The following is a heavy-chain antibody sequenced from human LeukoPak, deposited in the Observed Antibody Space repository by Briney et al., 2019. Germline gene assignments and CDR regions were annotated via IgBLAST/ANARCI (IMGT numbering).Heavy chain of an antibody. CDR1: GFTFSSYS. Sequence: GGSLRLSCAASGFTFSSYSMNWVRQAPGKGLEWVSYISSSSSTIYYADSVKGRFTISRDDSKNTLYLQMNSLRAEDTAVYYCAKKREGITAANWFDPRGQGTLVTVSS. CDR3: AKKREGITAANWFDP. D-gene: IGHD6-13*01. V-gene: IGHV3-48*01. CDR2: ISSSSSTI. J-gene: IGHJ5*02.